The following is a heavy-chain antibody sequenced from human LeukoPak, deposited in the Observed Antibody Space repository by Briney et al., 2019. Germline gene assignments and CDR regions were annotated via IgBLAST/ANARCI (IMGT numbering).Heavy chain of an antibody. CDR2: IYTSGST. V-gene: IGHV4-4*07. J-gene: IGHJ6*02. Sequence: SETLSLTCTVSGGSISSYYWSWIRQPAGKGLEWIGRIYTSGSTNYNPSLKSRVTMSVDTSKNQFSLKLSSVTAADTAVYYCARFDGSYAPWRGYYYGMDVWGQGTTVTVSS. CDR1: GGSISSYY. D-gene: IGHD2-2*01. CDR3: ARFDGSYAPWRGYYYGMDV.